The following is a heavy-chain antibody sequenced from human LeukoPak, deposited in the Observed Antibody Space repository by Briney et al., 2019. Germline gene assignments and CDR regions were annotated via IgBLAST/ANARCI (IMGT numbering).Heavy chain of an antibody. CDR3: ASHYCSSTSCPRLDAFDI. D-gene: IGHD2-2*01. CDR2: IYYSGST. V-gene: IGHV4-59*01. J-gene: IGHJ3*02. Sequence: SETLSLTCTLSGGSISSYYWSWIRQPPGKGLEWIGYIYYSGSTNYNPSLKSRVTISVDTSKNQFSLKLSSVTAADTAVYYCASHYCSSTSCPRLDAFDIWGQGTMVTVSS. CDR1: GGSISSYY.